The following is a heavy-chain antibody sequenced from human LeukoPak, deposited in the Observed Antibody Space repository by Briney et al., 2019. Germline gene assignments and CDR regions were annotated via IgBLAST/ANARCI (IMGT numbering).Heavy chain of an antibody. CDR3: AGPWDQVGFDP. J-gene: IGHJ5*02. V-gene: IGHV1-2*02. Sequence: GASVTVSCKASGDTFHGYYLHWVRQAPGQGLEWMGWIYPKTGGTSYAQKFQGRVTMTRDTSISTAYMELIGLRSDDTAVYYCAGPWDQVGFDPWGQGTLVSVSS. CDR2: IYPKTGGT. CDR1: GDTFHGYY. D-gene: IGHD1-26*01.